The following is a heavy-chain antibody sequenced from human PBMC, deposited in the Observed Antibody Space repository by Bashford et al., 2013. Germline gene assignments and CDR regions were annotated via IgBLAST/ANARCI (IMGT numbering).Heavy chain of an antibody. D-gene: IGHD6-19*01. J-gene: IGHJ4*02. CDR3: ARSKMAGTGEFDY. CDR1: GFTFSDYY. V-gene: IGHV3-11*04. Sequence: GSLRLSCAASGFTFSDYYMSWIRQAPGKGLEWVSYISSSGSTIYYADSVKGRFTISRDNSKNTLYLQMNSLRAEDTAVYYCARSKMAGTGEFDYWGQGTLVTVSS. CDR2: ISSSGSTI.